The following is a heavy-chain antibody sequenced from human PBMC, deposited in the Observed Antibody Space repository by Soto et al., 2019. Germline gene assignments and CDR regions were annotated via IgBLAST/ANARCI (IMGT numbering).Heavy chain of an antibody. Sequence: EVQLLESGGGLGQPGGSLRLSCAASGFTFSSHGMNWVRQAPGKGLEWVSFISGSAGTTYYADSVKGRFTISRDNSKNTLYLQMNSLSAEDTAVYYCAKDRGIEGSSVRAFYIWGQGTMVTVSS. D-gene: IGHD1-26*01. CDR2: ISGSAGTT. J-gene: IGHJ3*02. V-gene: IGHV3-23*01. CDR3: AKDRGIEGSSVRAFYI. CDR1: GFTFSSHG.